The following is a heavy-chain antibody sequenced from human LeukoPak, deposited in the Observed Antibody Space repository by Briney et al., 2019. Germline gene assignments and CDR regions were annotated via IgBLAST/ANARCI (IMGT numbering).Heavy chain of an antibody. D-gene: IGHD5-24*01. CDR1: GGSFSSYA. CDR3: ARIRRDGYNYSGYFDY. J-gene: IGHJ4*02. CDR2: IIPILGIA. V-gene: IGHV1-69*04. Sequence: ASGKVSCKASGGSFSSYAISWVRQAPGQGLEWMGRIIPILGIANYAQKFQGRVTITADKSTSTAYMELSSLRSEDTAVYYCARIRRDGYNYSGYFDYWGQGTLVTVSS.